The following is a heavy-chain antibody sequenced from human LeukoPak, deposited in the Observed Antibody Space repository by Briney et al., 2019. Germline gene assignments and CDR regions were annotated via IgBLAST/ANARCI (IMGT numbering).Heavy chain of an antibody. J-gene: IGHJ4*02. Sequence: SETLSLTCTVSDSSISTYYRSWIRQPPGKGLEWIGYIFYTGSTNYNPSLKSRVTISVDTSNNQFSLRLSSVTAADKAVYYCARHRAAGPFDYWGQGTLVTVSS. CDR1: DSSISTYY. D-gene: IGHD6-13*01. CDR2: IFYTGST. V-gene: IGHV4-59*08. CDR3: ARHRAAGPFDY.